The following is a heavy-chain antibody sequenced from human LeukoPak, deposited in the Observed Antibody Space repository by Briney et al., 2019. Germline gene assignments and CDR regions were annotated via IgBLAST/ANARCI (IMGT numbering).Heavy chain of an antibody. CDR3: ARDRDYDLNYFDY. V-gene: IGHV3-23*01. J-gene: IGHJ4*02. CDR1: GFAFSSYA. Sequence: GGSLRLSCAASGFAFSSYAMSWVRQAPGKGLAWISTVSASGDSTSYADSVKGRFTISRDNSKNALYLQVNSLRAEDTAVYYCARDRDYDLNYFDYWGQGTLVTVSS. CDR2: VSASGDST. D-gene: IGHD3-22*01.